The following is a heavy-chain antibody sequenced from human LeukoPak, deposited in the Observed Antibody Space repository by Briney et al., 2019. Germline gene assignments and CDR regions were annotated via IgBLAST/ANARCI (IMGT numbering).Heavy chain of an antibody. CDR1: GFTFSGYA. CDR2: ISSSSGTV. CDR3: AVAGTGIGFDY. J-gene: IGHJ4*02. V-gene: IGHV3-48*01. D-gene: IGHD6-19*01. Sequence: PGGSLRLSCTASGFTFSGYAMNWVRQAPGKGLDWVSYISSSSGTVYYADSVKGRFTISRDNANNSLYLQMNSLRAEDTAVYYCAVAGTGIGFDYWGQGTLVTVSS.